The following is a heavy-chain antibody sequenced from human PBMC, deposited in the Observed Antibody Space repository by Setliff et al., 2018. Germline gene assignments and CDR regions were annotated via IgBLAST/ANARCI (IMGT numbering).Heavy chain of an antibody. CDR2: INWNGGST. D-gene: IGHD2-2*03. V-gene: IGHV3-20*04. CDR1: GFTFDDYG. CDR3: ARGFGYAAWYYLDY. Sequence: GGSLRLSCAASGFTFDDYGMSWVRQAPGKGLEWVSGINWNGGSTAYADSVRGRVTISRDNAKNTLYLQMNSLRVEDTAVYYCARGFGYAAWYYLDYWGQGTLVTVSS. J-gene: IGHJ4*02.